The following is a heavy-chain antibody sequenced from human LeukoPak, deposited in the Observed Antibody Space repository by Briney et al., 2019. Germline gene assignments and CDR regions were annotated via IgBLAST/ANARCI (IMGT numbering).Heavy chain of an antibody. CDR1: GYSFTSYW. Sequence: GESLKISCKGSGYSFTSYWIGWVRQMPGKGLEWMGIIYPGDSDTRYSPSFQGQVTTSADKSISTAYLQWSSLKASDTAMYYCATLSGYDANYYYYYMDVWGKGTTVTVSS. J-gene: IGHJ6*03. CDR3: ATLSGYDANYYYYYMDV. CDR2: IYPGDSDT. V-gene: IGHV5-51*01. D-gene: IGHD5-12*01.